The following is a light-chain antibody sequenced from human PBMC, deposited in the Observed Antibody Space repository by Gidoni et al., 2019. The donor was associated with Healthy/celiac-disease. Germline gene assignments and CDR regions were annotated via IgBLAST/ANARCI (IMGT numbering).Light chain of an antibody. CDR1: NIGSKN. CDR2: RDS. CDR3: QVWDSSTFYV. V-gene: IGLV3-9*01. J-gene: IGLJ1*01. Sequence: SYELTQPLSVSVSLGQTARITCGGNNIGSKNVHWYQQKPGQAPVLVIYRDSNRPSGIPERFSGSNSGNTATLTISRAQAGDEADYYCQVWDSSTFYVFGTGKKVTVL.